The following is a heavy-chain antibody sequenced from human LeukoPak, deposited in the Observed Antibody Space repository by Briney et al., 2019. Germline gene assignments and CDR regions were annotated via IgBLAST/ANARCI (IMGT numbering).Heavy chain of an antibody. CDR3: ARGSGLLPD. CDR2: IYYSGST. Sequence: PSETLSLTCTVSGVSISSYYWSWIRQPPGKGLEWIGYIYYSGSTNYNPSLKSRVTISVDTSKSQFSLKLSSVTAADTALYYCARGSGLLPDWGQGTLVTVSS. CDR1: GVSISSYY. D-gene: IGHD3-10*01. V-gene: IGHV4-59*01. J-gene: IGHJ1*01.